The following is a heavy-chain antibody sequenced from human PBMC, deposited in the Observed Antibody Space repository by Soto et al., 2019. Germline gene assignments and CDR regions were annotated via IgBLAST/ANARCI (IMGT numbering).Heavy chain of an antibody. CDR1: GYTFTSYG. D-gene: IGHD1-26*01. V-gene: IGHV1-18*01. J-gene: IGHJ6*03. CDR2: ISAYNGNT. CDR3: GRNRGVLGSSMDV. Sequence: ASVKVSCKASGYTFTSYGISWVRQAPGQGLEWMGWISAYNGNTNHAQKLQGRVTMTTDTSTSTAYMELRSLRSDDTAVYYCGRNRGVLGSSMDVWAKGTTVTVSS.